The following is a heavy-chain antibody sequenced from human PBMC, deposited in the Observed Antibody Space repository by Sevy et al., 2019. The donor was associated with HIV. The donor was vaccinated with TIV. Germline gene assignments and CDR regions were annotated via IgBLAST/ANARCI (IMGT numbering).Heavy chain of an antibody. CDR2: IKSKSDGETT. CDR1: GFTFTNAW. J-gene: IGHJ6*02. V-gene: IGHV3-15*01. D-gene: IGHD2-2*01. Sequence: GGSLRLSCAASGFTFTNAWMSWVRQAPGKGLEWVGRIKSKSDGETTDYAASVEGRFSISSDDSRNTLYLQMNSLTTEDTAVYFCNTDQQGHMYPYYYDMDVWGQGTTVTVSS. CDR3: NTDQQGHMYPYYYDMDV.